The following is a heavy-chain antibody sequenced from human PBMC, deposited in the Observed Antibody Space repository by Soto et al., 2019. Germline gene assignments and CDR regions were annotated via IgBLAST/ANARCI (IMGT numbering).Heavy chain of an antibody. D-gene: IGHD6-6*01. V-gene: IGHV1-24*01. Sequence: ASVKVSCKVSGYTLTDLSMHWVRQAPGKGLEWMGGFDPEEGKTVYPRRFQGRLTMTGDTSTDTRYMELHSLTSDDTAEYYCAKKLGYFDYGGQGTLVTVSS. CDR1: GYTLTDLS. CDR3: AKKLGYFDY. J-gene: IGHJ4*02. CDR2: FDPEEGKT.